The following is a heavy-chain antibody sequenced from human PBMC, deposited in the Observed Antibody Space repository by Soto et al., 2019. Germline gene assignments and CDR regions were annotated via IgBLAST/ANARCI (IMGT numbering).Heavy chain of an antibody. Sequence: SETLSLTCTVYGASILSRDSYWSWIRQPPGKGLEWIGYIYYSGSTYYNPSLKSRVTISVDTSKNQFSLKLSSVTAADTAVYYCAREAEDTAMGTDYWGQGTLVTVS. CDR1: GASILSRDSY. V-gene: IGHV4-30-4*01. CDR2: IYYSGST. J-gene: IGHJ4*02. D-gene: IGHD5-18*01. CDR3: AREAEDTAMGTDY.